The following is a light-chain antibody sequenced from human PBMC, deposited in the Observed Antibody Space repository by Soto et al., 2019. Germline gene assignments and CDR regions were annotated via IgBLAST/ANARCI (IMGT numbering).Light chain of an antibody. CDR3: AAWDDSLNVPYV. J-gene: IGLJ1*01. Sequence: QSVLTQPPSASGTPGQRVTISCSGSSSNIGSNTVNWYQQLPGTAPKLLIYSNNQRPSGVPDRFSGSKSGTSASLAISGHQSEDEADYYCAAWDDSLNVPYVFGTGTKLTVL. CDR1: SSNIGSNT. CDR2: SNN. V-gene: IGLV1-44*01.